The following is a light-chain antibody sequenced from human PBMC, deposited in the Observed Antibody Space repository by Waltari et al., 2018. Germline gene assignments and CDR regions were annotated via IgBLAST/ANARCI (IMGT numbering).Light chain of an antibody. V-gene: IGKV3-20*01. Sequence: EIVLPQSPGTLSLSPGERATLSCRASQSVSSSYLAWYQQKPGQAPRLLIYAASSRATGIPDRFSGSGSGTDFTLTISRLEPEDFAVYYCQQYGSSPPRYTFGQGTKLEIK. CDR3: QQYGSSPPRYT. CDR1: QSVSSSY. J-gene: IGKJ2*01. CDR2: AAS.